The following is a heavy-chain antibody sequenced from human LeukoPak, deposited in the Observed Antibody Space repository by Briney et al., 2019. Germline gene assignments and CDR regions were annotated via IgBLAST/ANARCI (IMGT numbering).Heavy chain of an antibody. V-gene: IGHV4-34*01. D-gene: IGHD6-13*01. J-gene: IGHJ4*02. CDR1: GGSFSGYY. CDR2: INHSGST. CDR3: ARANTVYSSSGIDY. Sequence: SETLSLTCAGHGGSFSGYYWSWIRQPPGKGLEWIGEINHSGSTNYNPSLKSRVTISVDTSKNQFSLKLSSVTAADTAVYYCARANTVYSSSGIDYWGQGTLVTVSS.